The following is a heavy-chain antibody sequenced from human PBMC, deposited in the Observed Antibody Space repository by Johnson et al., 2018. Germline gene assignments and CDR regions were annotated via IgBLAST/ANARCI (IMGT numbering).Heavy chain of an antibody. D-gene: IGHD6-25*01. CDR2: IDDSGST. CDR1: GGSISSYY. Sequence: QVQLQESGPGLVKPSETLSLTCTVSGGSISSYYWSWIRQPPGKGLEWIGYIDDSGSTNYNPSLQSRVTMSLDTSRNQLSLKLNSVTATDTALYYCARHRRTSAACDIWGQGTMVPVSS. CDR3: ARHRRTSAACDI. J-gene: IGHJ3*02. V-gene: IGHV4-59*01.